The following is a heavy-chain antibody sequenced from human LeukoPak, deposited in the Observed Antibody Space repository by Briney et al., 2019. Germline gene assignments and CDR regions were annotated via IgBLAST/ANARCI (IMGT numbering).Heavy chain of an antibody. Sequence: GGSLRLSCAASGFTFSSYSVNWVRQAPGKGLEWVSSISSSSSYIYYADSLKGRFTISRDNAKNSLYLQMNSLRAEDTAVYYCARVWQDYSGVDYWGQGTLVTVSS. CDR1: GFTFSSYS. J-gene: IGHJ4*02. D-gene: IGHD2-21*01. CDR3: ARVWQDYSGVDY. V-gene: IGHV3-21*01. CDR2: ISSSSSYI.